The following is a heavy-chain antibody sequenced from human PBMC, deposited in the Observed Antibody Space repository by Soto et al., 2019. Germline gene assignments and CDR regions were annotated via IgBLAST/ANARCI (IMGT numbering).Heavy chain of an antibody. CDR2: INAGNGNT. V-gene: IGHV1-3*05. Sequence: QVQLVQSGAEEKKPGASVKVSCKASGYTFTSYAMHWVRKAPGQRLEWMGWINAGNGNTKYSQKFQGRFTITRDTSASIAYMELSSLRYEDTAVYYCARSIVVVTALDYWGQGTRDTVSS. J-gene: IGHJ4*02. CDR1: GYTFTSYA. D-gene: IGHD2-21*02. CDR3: ARSIVVVTALDY.